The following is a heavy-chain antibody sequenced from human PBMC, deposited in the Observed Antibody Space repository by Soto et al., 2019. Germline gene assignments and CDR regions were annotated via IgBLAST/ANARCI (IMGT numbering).Heavy chain of an antibody. V-gene: IGHV3-11*01. J-gene: IGHJ1*01. CDR2: ISSSGSTI. CDR3: ARGPPTNMIESPEYLQH. Sequence: GSLRLSCAASGFTFSDYYMSWIRRAPGKGLEWVSYISSSGSTIYYADSVKGRFTISRDNAKNSLYLQMNSLRAEDTAVYYCARGPPTNMIESPEYLQHWGQGTLVTVYS. CDR1: GFTFSDYY. D-gene: IGHD3-22*01.